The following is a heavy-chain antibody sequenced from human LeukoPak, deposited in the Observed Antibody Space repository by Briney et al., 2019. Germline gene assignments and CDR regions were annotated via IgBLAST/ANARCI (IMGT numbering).Heavy chain of an antibody. V-gene: IGHV4-39*01. CDR2: IYYSGST. D-gene: IGHD3-3*01. Sequence: SETLSLTCTVSGGSISSSSYYWGWIRQPPGKGLEWIGSIYYSGSTYYNPSLKSRVTISVDTSKNQFSLKLSSMTAADTAVYYCARRFDFWSGRPEYYFDYWGQGTLVTVSS. CDR3: ARRFDFWSGRPEYYFDY. J-gene: IGHJ4*02. CDR1: GGSISSSSYY.